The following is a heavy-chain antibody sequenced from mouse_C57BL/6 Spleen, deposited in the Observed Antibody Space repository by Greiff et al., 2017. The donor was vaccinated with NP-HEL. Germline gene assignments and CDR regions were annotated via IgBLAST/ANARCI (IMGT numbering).Heavy chain of an antibody. J-gene: IGHJ4*01. CDR3: ARRGYYGSSSYYAMDY. CDR1: GFTFSDYG. CDR2: ISSGSSTI. D-gene: IGHD1-1*01. Sequence: EVQVVESGGGLVKPGGSLKLSCAASGFTFSDYGMHWVRQAPEKGLEWVAYISSGSSTIYYAATVKGRFPISRDNAKNTLFLQMTSLRSEDTAMYYCARRGYYGSSSYYAMDYWGQGTSVTVSS. V-gene: IGHV5-17*01.